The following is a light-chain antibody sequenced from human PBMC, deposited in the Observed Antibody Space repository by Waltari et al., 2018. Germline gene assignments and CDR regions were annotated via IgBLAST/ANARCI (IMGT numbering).Light chain of an antibody. J-gene: IGKJ4*01. Sequence: DIQMTQSPFTLSASVGDRVIIPCRASQSISNWLSWYQHKTGKAPKLLIYKASTLASGVPSRVSGSRSGADFSLTISSLQPDDFATDYCQQYNSYSLLTFGGGTKVEIK. CDR2: KAS. V-gene: IGKV1-5*03. CDR1: QSISNW. CDR3: QQYNSYSLLT.